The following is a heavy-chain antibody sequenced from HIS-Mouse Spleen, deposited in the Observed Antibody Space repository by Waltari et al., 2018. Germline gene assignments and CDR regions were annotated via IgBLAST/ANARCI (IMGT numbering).Heavy chain of an antibody. D-gene: IGHD6-13*01. V-gene: IGHV4-39*07. J-gene: IGHJ2*01. CDR2: IYYSGST. CDR3: ARDFQAAAGTPPWYFDL. Sequence: QLQLQESGPGLVKPSETPSLTCTVSGGSISSSRYSCGRLRQPPGTGLAWIGSIYYSGSTYYNPSIKSRVTISVDTSKNQFSLKLSSVTAADTAVYYCARDFQAAAGTPPWYFDLWGRGTLVTVSS. CDR1: GGSISSSRYS.